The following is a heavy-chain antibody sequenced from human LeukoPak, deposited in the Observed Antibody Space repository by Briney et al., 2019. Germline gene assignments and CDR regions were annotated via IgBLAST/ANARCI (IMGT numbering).Heavy chain of an antibody. V-gene: IGHV3-23*01. CDR3: STGGYYLDY. CDR1: GFTFSNYA. J-gene: IGHJ4*02. Sequence: PGGSLRLSCAASGFTFSNYAMNWVRQAPGKGLEWVSLISGSTGSTYYADSMKGRFTISRDNSKNTLYLQVNSLKTEDTAFYYCSTGGYYLDYWGQGTLVTVSS. CDR2: ISGSTGST.